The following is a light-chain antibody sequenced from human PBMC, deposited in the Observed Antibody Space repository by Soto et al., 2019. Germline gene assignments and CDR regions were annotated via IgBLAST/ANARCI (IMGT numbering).Light chain of an antibody. J-gene: IGKJ1*01. CDR2: GAS. CDR3: QHYDSSET. CDR1: QSVSDRH. V-gene: IGKV3-20*01. Sequence: EIVLTQSPVSLSLSPGERATLSCRATQSVSDRHFAWYQHPPDPAPRLLIDGASSRATGLPGRFSGSWSGTYILITISRLEPEYFALYYRQHYDSSETFGQGTKVEIK.